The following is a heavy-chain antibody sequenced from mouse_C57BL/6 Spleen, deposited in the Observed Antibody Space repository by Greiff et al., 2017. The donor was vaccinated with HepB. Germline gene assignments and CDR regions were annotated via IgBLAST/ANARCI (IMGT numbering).Heavy chain of an antibody. V-gene: IGHV1-82*01. CDR3: ARELYYYGSSYCFDC. CDR1: GYAFSSSW. Sequence: VQLQQSGPELVKPGASVKISCKASGYAFSSSWMNWVKQRPGKGLEWIGRIYPGDGDTNYNGKFKGKATLTADKSSSTAYMQLSSLTSEDSAVYFCARELYYYGSSYCFDCWGQGTTLTVSS. CDR2: IYPGDGDT. J-gene: IGHJ2*01. D-gene: IGHD1-1*01.